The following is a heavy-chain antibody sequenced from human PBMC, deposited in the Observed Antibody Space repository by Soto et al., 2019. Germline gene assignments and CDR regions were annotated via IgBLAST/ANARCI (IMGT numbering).Heavy chain of an antibody. Sequence: QVQLQQWGAGLLKPSETLSLTCAVYGGSFSGYYWSWIRQPPGKGLEWIGEINHSGSTNYNPSLKSRVTISVDTSKHQFSLKLSSGTAADTAVYYCAGGIAVAGRGNWFDPWGQGTLVTVSS. V-gene: IGHV4-34*01. CDR2: INHSGST. CDR3: AGGIAVAGRGNWFDP. CDR1: GGSFSGYY. J-gene: IGHJ5*02. D-gene: IGHD6-19*01.